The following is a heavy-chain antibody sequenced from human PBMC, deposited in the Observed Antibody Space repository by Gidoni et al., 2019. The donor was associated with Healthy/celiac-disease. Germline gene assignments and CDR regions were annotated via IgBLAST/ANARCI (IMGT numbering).Heavy chain of an antibody. CDR1: GFTFSSYA. D-gene: IGHD6-19*01. CDR3: AKDSRDRDNIAVVYYFDY. J-gene: IGHJ4*02. V-gene: IGHV3-23*01. Sequence: EVQLLESGGGLVQPGGSLRLSCAASGFTFSSYAMSWVRQAPGKGLEWVSAISGSGGSTYYADSVKGRFTISRDNSKNTLYLQMNSLRAEDTAVYYCAKDSRDRDNIAVVYYFDYWGQGTLVTVSS. CDR2: ISGSGGST.